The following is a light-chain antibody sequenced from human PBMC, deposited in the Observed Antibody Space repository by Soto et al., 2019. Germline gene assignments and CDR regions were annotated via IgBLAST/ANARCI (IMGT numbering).Light chain of an antibody. V-gene: IGLV1-51*01. CDR2: DNN. J-gene: IGLJ7*01. CDR3: GTWDSSLSVVL. CDR1: SSNIANNY. Sequence: QSVLTQPPSVSAAPGQTVTISCSGSSSNIANNYVSWYQQFPGTAPKLLIYDNNKRPSGIPDRFSGSKSGTSATLGITGLQTGDEADYYCGTWDSSLSVVLFGGGTQLTVL.